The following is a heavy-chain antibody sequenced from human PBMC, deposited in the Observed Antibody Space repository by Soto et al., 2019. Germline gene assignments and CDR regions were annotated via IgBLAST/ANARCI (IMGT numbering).Heavy chain of an antibody. Sequence: GGSLRLSCAASGCTVSSTYMSWVRQAPGRGLEWVSSISATTTYKYYAASVEGRFTISRDNAKNSLYLQTNSLGAEDTAVYYCARGSASKSGHLWYFDLWGRGTLVTVSS. CDR2: ISATTTYK. V-gene: IGHV3-21*01. D-gene: IGHD2-8*02. J-gene: IGHJ2*01. CDR3: ARGSASKSGHLWYFDL. CDR1: GCTVSSTY.